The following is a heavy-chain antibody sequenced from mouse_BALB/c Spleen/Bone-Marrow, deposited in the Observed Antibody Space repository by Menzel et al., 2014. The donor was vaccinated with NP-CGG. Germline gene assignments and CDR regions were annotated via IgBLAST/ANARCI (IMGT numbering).Heavy chain of an antibody. V-gene: IGHV14-3*02. D-gene: IGHD6-1*01. CDR3: ARSNPYYDMDY. Sequence: EVKVVESGAELVKPGASVMLSCTASGFNIKDTYMYWVKQRPEQGLEWIGRIDPANGDSKYDPKFQGKATITADTSTNTAYLQLSSLKSKDTAVYYCARSNPYYDMDYWGQGTSATVSS. CDR1: GFNIKDTY. J-gene: IGHJ4*01. CDR2: IDPANGDS.